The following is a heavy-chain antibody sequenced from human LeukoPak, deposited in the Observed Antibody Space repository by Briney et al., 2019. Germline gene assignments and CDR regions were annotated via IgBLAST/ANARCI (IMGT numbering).Heavy chain of an antibody. CDR1: GGSISSGDYY. CDR2: IYYSGST. CDR3: ARYYCSAANCPGIDY. D-gene: IGHD2-15*01. V-gene: IGHV4-30-4*01. Sequence: SETLSLTCTVSGGSISSGDYYWTWIRQPPGKGLEWIGYIYYSGSTYYNTSLKSRLTISLDTSKNQFSLRLSSVTAADTAVYYCARYYCSAANCPGIDYWGQGTLVTVSS. J-gene: IGHJ4*02.